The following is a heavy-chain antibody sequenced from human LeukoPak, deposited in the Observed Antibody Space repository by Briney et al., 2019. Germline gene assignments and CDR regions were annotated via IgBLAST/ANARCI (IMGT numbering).Heavy chain of an antibody. CDR2: IYSGGST. Sequence: PGGSLRLSCAASGFTFSSYWMSWVRQAPGKGLEWVSVIYSGGSTYYADSVKGRFTISRDNSKNTLYLQMNSLRAEDTAVYYCARDDSSGYWGYFQHWGQGTLVTVSS. D-gene: IGHD3-22*01. V-gene: IGHV3-66*02. CDR3: ARDDSSGYWGYFQH. J-gene: IGHJ1*01. CDR1: GFTFSSYW.